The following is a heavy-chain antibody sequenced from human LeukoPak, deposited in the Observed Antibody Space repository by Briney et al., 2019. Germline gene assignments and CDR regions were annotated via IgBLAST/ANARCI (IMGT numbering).Heavy chain of an antibody. CDR3: AREVDYDSSGYYSFDY. CDR1: GGTFSSYA. J-gene: IGHJ4*02. V-gene: IGHV1-69*13. Sequence: SVKVSCKASGGTFSSYAISWVRQAPGQGLEWMGGIIPIFGTANYAQKFQGRVTITADESTSTAYMELSSLRSEDTAVYYCAREVDYDSSGYYSFDYWGQGTLVTVSS. D-gene: IGHD3-22*01. CDR2: IIPIFGTA.